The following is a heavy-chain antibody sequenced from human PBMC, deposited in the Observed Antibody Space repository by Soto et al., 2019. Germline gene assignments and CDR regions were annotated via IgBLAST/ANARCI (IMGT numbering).Heavy chain of an antibody. CDR3: ATDPGDYLGFDY. D-gene: IGHD4-17*01. CDR1: GYTLTELS. Sequence: GASVKVSCKVSGYTLTELSMHWVRQAPGKGLEWMGGFDPEDGETIYAQKFQGRVTMTEDTSTDTAYTELSSLRSEDTAVYYCATDPGDYLGFDYWGQGTLVTVSS. V-gene: IGHV1-24*01. J-gene: IGHJ4*02. CDR2: FDPEDGET.